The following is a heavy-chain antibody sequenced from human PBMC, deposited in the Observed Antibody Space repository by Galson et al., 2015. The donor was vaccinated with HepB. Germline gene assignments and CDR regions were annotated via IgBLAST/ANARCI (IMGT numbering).Heavy chain of an antibody. J-gene: IGHJ3*02. CDR1: GFSLNTLGVG. CDR3: AQRTNFNTFNM. Sequence: PALVKPTQTLTLTCTFSGFSLNTLGVGVGWIRQPPGKALEWLALIYWDDDKRYSPSLKSRLTITKDASKNQVVLTMTNMDPVDTATYYCAQRTNFNTFNMWGQGTTVTVSS. CDR2: IYWDDDK. V-gene: IGHV2-5*02.